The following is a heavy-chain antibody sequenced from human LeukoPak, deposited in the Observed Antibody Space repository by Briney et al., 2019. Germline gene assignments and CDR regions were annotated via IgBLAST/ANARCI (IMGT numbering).Heavy chain of an antibody. J-gene: IGHJ1*01. CDR1: GFTFSTYW. Sequence: GESLRLSCAASGFTFSTYWMHWVRQAPGKGLVWVSRIKSDGGTNYAASVKGRFTISRDNAKKTVSLQRNSLRPEDTGVYYCARAPSEIGGYYPEYFRHWGQGTLVTDSS. CDR2: IKSDGGT. V-gene: IGHV3-74*01. D-gene: IGHD3-22*01. CDR3: ARAPSEIGGYYPEYFRH.